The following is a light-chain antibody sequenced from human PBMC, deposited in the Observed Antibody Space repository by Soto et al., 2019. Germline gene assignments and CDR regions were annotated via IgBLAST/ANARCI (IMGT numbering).Light chain of an antibody. J-gene: IGLJ1*01. V-gene: IGLV2-14*03. CDR3: SSFTGTTTLDV. Sequence: QPASVSGSRGQSNTISCTGTSSDVGAYKYVSWYQQNPGKAPKLIIYGVSNRPSGVSNRFSGSKYGNTAFLTISGLQPEDEADYYCSSFTGTTTLDVFGTGTKVTVL. CDR1: SSDVGAYKY. CDR2: GVS.